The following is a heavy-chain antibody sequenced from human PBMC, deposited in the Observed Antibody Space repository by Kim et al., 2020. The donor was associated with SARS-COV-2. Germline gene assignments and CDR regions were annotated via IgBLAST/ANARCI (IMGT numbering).Heavy chain of an antibody. D-gene: IGHD6-6*01. CDR2: IIPILGIA. Sequence: SVKVSCKASGGTFSSYAISWVRQAPGQGLEWMGRIIPILGIANYAQKFQGRVTITADKSTSTAYMELSSLRSEDTAVYYCARLEQLVLGSVRWFDPWGQGTLVTVSS. CDR1: GGTFSSYA. J-gene: IGHJ5*02. V-gene: IGHV1-69*04. CDR3: ARLEQLVLGSVRWFDP.